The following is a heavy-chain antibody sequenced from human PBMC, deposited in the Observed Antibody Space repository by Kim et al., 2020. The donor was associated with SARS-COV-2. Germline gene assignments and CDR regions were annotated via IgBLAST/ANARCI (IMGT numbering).Heavy chain of an antibody. CDR1: GFTFSDHY. CDR3: TRRRDAFDM. J-gene: IGHJ3*02. CDR2: SRNKANSYTT. V-gene: IGHV3-72*01. Sequence: GGSLRLSCAVSGFTFSDHYMDWVRQAPGKALEWVGRSRNKANSYTTEYAASVKGRFTISRDDSKNSLYLQMNSLKTDDTAVYYCTRRRDAFDMWGPGTRVTVSS.